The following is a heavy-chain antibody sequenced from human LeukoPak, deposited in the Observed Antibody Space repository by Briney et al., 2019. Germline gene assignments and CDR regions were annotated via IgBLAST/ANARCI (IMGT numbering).Heavy chain of an antibody. J-gene: IGHJ4*02. CDR3: ARDGYSYGYGPDY. V-gene: IGHV1-18*01. CDR2: ISAYNGNT. Sequence: ASVKVSGKASGYAFTSYGISWVRQAPGQGLEWMGWISAYNGNTNNAQKLQGRVTMTTDTSTSTAYMELRSLRSDDTALYYCARDGYSYGYGPDYWGQGTLVTVSS. D-gene: IGHD5-18*01. CDR1: GYAFTSYG.